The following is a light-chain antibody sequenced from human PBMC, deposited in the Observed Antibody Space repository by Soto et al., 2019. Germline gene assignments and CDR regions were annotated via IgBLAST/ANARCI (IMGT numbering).Light chain of an antibody. CDR1: QSVSGY. Sequence: DIQMPQSPSSLPASVADRVTITCLASQSVSGYLNWYQQKSGKAPNLLIYAASNLQTGVPPRFSGSGSGTDFTLTISDLQFEDFATYFCQQSYIIPRTFGQGTKVDIK. CDR3: QQSYIIPRT. J-gene: IGKJ1*01. CDR2: AAS. V-gene: IGKV1-39*01.